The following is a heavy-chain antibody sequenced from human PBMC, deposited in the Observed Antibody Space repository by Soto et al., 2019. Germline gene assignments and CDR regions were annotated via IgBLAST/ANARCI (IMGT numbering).Heavy chain of an antibody. CDR3: ARNVNNVDTAMGFDY. Sequence: ASVKVSCKASGYSFTNNDVSWVLQATGQGLEWMGIINPSGGSTSYAQKFQGRVTMTRDTSTSTVYMELSSLRSEDTAVYYCARNVNNVDTAMGFDYWGQRTLVTISS. CDR1: GYSFTNND. J-gene: IGHJ4*02. CDR2: INPSGGST. V-gene: IGHV1-46*01. D-gene: IGHD5-18*01.